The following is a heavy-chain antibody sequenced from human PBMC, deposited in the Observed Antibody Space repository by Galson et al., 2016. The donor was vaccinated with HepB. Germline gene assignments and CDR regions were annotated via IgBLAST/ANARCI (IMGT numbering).Heavy chain of an antibody. CDR3: AKPRGSHGYFDY. CDR1: GGTFSSFA. D-gene: IGHD1-26*01. V-gene: IGHV1-69*13. J-gene: IGHJ4*02. CDR2: IKPLYGTP. Sequence: SVKVSCKASGGTFSSFAISWVRQAPGQGPEWMGGIKPLYGTPNYAQNFQGRLTITADESTTTAYMELSSLRSEDTAVYYCAKPRGSHGYFDYWGQGTLVTVSS.